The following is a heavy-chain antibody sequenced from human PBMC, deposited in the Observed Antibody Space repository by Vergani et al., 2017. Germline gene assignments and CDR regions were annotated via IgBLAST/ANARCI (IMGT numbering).Heavy chain of an antibody. Sequence: QVQLQESGPGLVKPSETLSLTCTVSNDSVSNTFYYWGWIRQTPGKGLEWIGSIYHSGSTSYNPSLKSRVTISVDTSRNQFSLKLTSVTAADTTVYYCARHLNGASGSYRDFDSWGQGTLVTVSS. D-gene: IGHD3-10*01. CDR2: IYHSGST. CDR1: NDSVSNTFYY. V-gene: IGHV4-39*01. CDR3: ARHLNGASGSYRDFDS. J-gene: IGHJ4*02.